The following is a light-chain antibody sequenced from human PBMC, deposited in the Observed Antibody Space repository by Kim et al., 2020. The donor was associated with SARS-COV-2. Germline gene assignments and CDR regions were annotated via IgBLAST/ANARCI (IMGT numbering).Light chain of an antibody. J-gene: IGLJ1*01. CDR3: CSYAGSYTWV. V-gene: IGLV2-11*01. CDR1: SSDVGGYNY. CDR2: DVS. Sequence: GQSVTISCTGTSSDVGGYNYVSWYQQHPGKAPKLMMYDVSKRPSGVPDRFSGSKPGNTASLTISGLQAEDEADYYCCSYAGSYTWVFGTGTKVTVL.